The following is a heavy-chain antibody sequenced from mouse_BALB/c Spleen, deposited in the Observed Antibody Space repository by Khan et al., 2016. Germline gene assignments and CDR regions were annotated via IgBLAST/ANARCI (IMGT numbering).Heavy chain of an antibody. CDR3: ASELGGFAY. CDR2: IWAGGST. D-gene: IGHD4-1*01. CDR1: GFSLTSYG. J-gene: IGHJ3*01. V-gene: IGHV2-9*02. Sequence: QVQLKESGPGLVAPSQSLSIICTVSGFSLTSYGIHWVRQPPGKGLAWLGVIWAGGSTNYNSALMSRLSISKDNSKSQVFLKSNSLQTDDTAMYYCASELGGFAYWVQGTLVTVTA.